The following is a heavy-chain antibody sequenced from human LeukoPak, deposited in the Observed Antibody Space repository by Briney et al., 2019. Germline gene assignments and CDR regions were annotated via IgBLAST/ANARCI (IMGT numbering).Heavy chain of an antibody. Sequence: ASVKVSCKVSGYTLTELSMHWVRQAPGKGLEWMGGFDPEDGETIYAQKFQGRVTMTRDTSTSTAYMELRSLRSDDTAVYYCARGLELPDYWGQGPLVTVSP. J-gene: IGHJ4*02. D-gene: IGHD1-7*01. CDR1: GYTLTELS. CDR2: FDPEDGET. CDR3: ARGLELPDY. V-gene: IGHV1-24*01.